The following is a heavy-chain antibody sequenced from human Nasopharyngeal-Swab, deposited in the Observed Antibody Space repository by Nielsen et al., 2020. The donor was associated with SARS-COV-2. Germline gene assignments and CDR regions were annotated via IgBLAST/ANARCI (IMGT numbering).Heavy chain of an antibody. CDR2: INHSGST. D-gene: IGHD3-3*01. CDR1: GGSFSGYY. J-gene: IGHJ4*02. Sequence: GSLRLSCAVYGGSFSGYYWSWIRQPPGKGLEWIGEINHSGSTNYNPSLKSRVTISVDTSKNQFSLKLSSVTAADTAVYYCARGPSGPHRPGLVWGFDYWGQGTLVTVSS. CDR3: ARGPSGPHRPGLVWGFDY. V-gene: IGHV4-34*01.